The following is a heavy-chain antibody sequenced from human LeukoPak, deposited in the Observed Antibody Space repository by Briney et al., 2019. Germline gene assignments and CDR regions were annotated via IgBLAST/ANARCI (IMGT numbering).Heavy chain of an antibody. V-gene: IGHV3-30*14. CDR1: GITFSSYA. CDR3: ARDRNTDFWSGYYTNYCDY. Sequence: GGSLRLSCAASGITFSSYAMHWVRQAPGKGLEWVAVISYDGSNKYYADSVKGRFTISRDNSKNTLYLQMNSLRAEDTAVYYCARDRNTDFWSGYYTNYCDYWGQGTLVTVSS. CDR2: ISYDGSNK. D-gene: IGHD3-3*01. J-gene: IGHJ4*02.